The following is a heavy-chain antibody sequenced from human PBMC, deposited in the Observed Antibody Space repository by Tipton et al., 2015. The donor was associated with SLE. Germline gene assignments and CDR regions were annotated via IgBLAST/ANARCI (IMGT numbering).Heavy chain of an antibody. CDR2: VCNSVST. D-gene: IGHD3-10*01. J-gene: IGHJ6*02. Sequence: TLSLPCSVSGVSISTHYWNWIRQSPGKGLEWIACVCNSVSTNYDPSLKSRGTISVDTSKNHFSLELTSVTAAETAVYYCARQRLRLLSPLDAWGQGTTVTVS. CDR3: ARQRLRLLSPLDA. CDR1: GVSISTHY. V-gene: IGHV4-59*08.